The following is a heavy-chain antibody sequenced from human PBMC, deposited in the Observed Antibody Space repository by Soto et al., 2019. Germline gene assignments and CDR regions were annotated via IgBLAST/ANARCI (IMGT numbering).Heavy chain of an antibody. V-gene: IGHV1-18*01. Sequence: ASVKVSCKASGYTFTSYGISWVRQAPGQGLEWMGWISAYNGNTNYAQKLQGRVTMTTDTSTSTAYMELRSLRSDDTAVYYCARGYCSSTSCHDYYYYGMDVWGQGTTVTAP. CDR1: GYTFTSYG. J-gene: IGHJ6*02. CDR3: ARGYCSSTSCHDYYYYGMDV. D-gene: IGHD2-2*01. CDR2: ISAYNGNT.